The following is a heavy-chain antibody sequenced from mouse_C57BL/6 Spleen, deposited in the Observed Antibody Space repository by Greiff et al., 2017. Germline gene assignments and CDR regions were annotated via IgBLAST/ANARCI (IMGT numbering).Heavy chain of an antibody. CDR3: ARHEEGDYDDWRNYCDY. CDR2: FYPGSGSI. V-gene: IGHV1-62-2*01. J-gene: IGHJ2*01. Sequence: QVQLQQSGAELVKPGASVKLSCKASGYTFTEYTIHWVKQRSGQGLEWIGWFYPGSGSIKYNEKFKDKATLTADKSSSTVYMELSRLTSEDSAVYFCARHEEGDYDDWRNYCDYWGQGTTLTVSS. D-gene: IGHD2-4*01. CDR1: GYTFTEYT.